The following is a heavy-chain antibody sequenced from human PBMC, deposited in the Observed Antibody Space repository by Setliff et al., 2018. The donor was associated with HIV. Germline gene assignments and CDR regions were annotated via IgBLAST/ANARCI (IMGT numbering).Heavy chain of an antibody. D-gene: IGHD6-19*01. V-gene: IGHV3-21*01. CDR3: ARAVHSGWYYFDY. CDR1: GFTFSSYT. Sequence: PGGSLRLSCAAPGFTFSSYTMTWVRQAPGKGLEWVSVINGGTTTYYADSLKGRFTISRDNAKNSLYLQMNSLRAEDTAVYYCARAVHSGWYYFDYWGQGTLVTVS. J-gene: IGHJ4*02. CDR2: INGGTTT.